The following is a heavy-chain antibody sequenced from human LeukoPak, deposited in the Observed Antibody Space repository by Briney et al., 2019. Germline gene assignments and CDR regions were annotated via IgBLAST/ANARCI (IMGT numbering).Heavy chain of an antibody. CDR1: GGSISSGGYS. CDR2: IYHSGIT. CDR3: ARGPPDYDILTGYYNGGFDY. D-gene: IGHD3-9*01. V-gene: IGHV4-30-2*01. J-gene: IGHJ4*02. Sequence: SETLSLTCAVSGGSISSGGYSWSWLRQPPGMGLEWFGYIYHSGITYYNPSLKSRVTISVDRSKNQFSLKLSSVTAADTAVYDCARGPPDYDILTGYYNGGFDYWGQGTLVTVSS.